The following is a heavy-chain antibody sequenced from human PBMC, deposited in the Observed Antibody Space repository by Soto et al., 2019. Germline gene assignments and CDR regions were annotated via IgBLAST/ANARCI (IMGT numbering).Heavy chain of an antibody. D-gene: IGHD3-9*01. Sequence: PSETLSLTCTVSGGSISSYYWSWIRQPPGKGLEWIGYIYYSGSTNYNPSLKSRVTISVDTSKNQFSLKLSSVTAADTAVYYCARSGTYYDILTGYYPYYYYYYMDVWGKGTTVTVSS. CDR2: IYYSGST. J-gene: IGHJ6*03. CDR3: ARSGTYYDILTGYYPYYYYYYMDV. V-gene: IGHV4-59*08. CDR1: GGSISSYY.